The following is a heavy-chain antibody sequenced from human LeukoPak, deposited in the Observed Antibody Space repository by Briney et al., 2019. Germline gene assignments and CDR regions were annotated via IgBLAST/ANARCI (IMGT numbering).Heavy chain of an antibody. V-gene: IGHV1-18*01. CDR2: ISGSSSNT. Sequence: GASVKVSCKAYGYTFMSHGISWVRQAPGQGLEWMGWISGSSSNTNYAQKLQGRVTMTTDTSTSTAYMELRSLRSDDTAVYYCARDRRAFLVHNWFDPWGQGTLVTVSS. J-gene: IGHJ5*02. D-gene: IGHD4/OR15-4a*01. CDR1: GYTFMSHG. CDR3: ARDRRAFLVHNWFDP.